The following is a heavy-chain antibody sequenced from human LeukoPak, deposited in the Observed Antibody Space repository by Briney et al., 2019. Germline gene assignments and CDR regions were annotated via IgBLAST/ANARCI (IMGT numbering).Heavy chain of an antibody. V-gene: IGHV4-39*07. CDR2: IDYSGST. CDR3: ARAQSGSYSHPFYYAYYFMDV. Sequence: PSETLSLTCTVSDGSISSSIYYWGWIRQPPGKGLEWIGNIDYSGSTYYNPSLKSRVTMSVDTSKNQFSLKLSSVTAADTAVFYCARAQSGSYSHPFYYAYYFMDVWGKGTTVTVSS. CDR1: DGSISSSIYY. D-gene: IGHD1-26*01. J-gene: IGHJ6*03.